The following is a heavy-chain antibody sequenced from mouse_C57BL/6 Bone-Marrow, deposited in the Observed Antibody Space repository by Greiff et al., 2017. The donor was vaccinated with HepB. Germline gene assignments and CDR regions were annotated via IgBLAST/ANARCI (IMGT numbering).Heavy chain of an antibody. CDR1: GFTFSSYA. CDR3: ARGNNGTYYFDY. CDR2: ISDGGSYT. J-gene: IGHJ2*01. V-gene: IGHV5-4*03. D-gene: IGHD1-1*01. Sequence: KLQESGGGLVKPGGSLKLSCAASGFTFSSYAMSWVRQTPEKRLEWVATISDGGSYTYYPDNVKGRFTISRDNAKNNLYLQMSHLKSEDTAMYYCARGNNGTYYFDYWGQGTTLTVSS.